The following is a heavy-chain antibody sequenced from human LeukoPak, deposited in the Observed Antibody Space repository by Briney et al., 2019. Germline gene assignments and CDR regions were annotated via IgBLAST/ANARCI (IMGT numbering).Heavy chain of an antibody. CDR3: ARQGADYDFWRNWFDP. V-gene: IGHV4-30-2*01. CDR2: IYHSGST. CDR1: GGSISSGGYS. D-gene: IGHD3-3*01. J-gene: IGHJ5*02. Sequence: PSETLSLTCAVSGGSISSGGYSWSWIRQPPGKGLEWIGYIYHSGSTYYNPSLKSRVTISVDTSKNQFSLKLSSVTAADTAMFYCARQGADYDFWRNWFDPWGQGTLVTVSS.